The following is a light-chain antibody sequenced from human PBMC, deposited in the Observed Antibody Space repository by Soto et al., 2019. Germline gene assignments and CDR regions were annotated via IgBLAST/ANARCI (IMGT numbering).Light chain of an antibody. V-gene: IGKV3-11*01. J-gene: IGKJ4*01. CDR1: QSVTTF. CDR3: QQRSNWPPLIT. Sequence: EIVLTQSPATLSLSPGERATLSCRASQSVTTFLAWYQQKRGQAPRLLIYDASNRAAGIPARFSGSGSGTDFTLTISSLEPEDFAVYYCQQRSNWPPLITFGGGTKVDNK. CDR2: DAS.